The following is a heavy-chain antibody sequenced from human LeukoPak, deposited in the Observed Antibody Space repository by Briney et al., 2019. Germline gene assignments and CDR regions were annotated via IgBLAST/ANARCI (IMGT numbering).Heavy chain of an antibody. CDR1: GYTFTGYY. J-gene: IGHJ4*02. CDR2: INPNSGGT. CDR3: ARGRSTTGTFFIY. Sequence: ASVKVSCKASGYTFTGYYMHWVRQAPGQGLEWMGWINPNSGGTNYAQKFQGRVTVTRDTSISTAYMGLSRLRSDDTAVYYCARGRSTTGTFFIYWGQGTLVTVSS. V-gene: IGHV1-2*02. D-gene: IGHD1-1*01.